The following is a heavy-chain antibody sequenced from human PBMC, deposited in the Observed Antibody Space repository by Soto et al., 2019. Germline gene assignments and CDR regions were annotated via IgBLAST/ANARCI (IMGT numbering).Heavy chain of an antibody. J-gene: IGHJ6*03. V-gene: IGHV3-64*01. CDR3: ARRARPDFYYMDV. CDR2: ISSNGVGT. Sequence: PGGSLRLSCAASGLTLSGYAMDWVRQAPGKGLEYVSGISSNGVGTYYANSMQGRFTISRDNSKNTVYLQMGSLRPEDMAVYYCARRARPDFYYMDVWGKGTTVTVSS. D-gene: IGHD6-6*01. CDR1: GLTLSGYA.